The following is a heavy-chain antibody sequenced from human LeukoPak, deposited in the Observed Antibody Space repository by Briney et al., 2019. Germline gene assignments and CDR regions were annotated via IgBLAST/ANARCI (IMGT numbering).Heavy chain of an antibody. V-gene: IGHV3-30*18. Sequence: PGGSLRLSCAASEFTFSIYGMHWVRQAPGKGLEWVAVISYDGSYKFYADSVKGRFTISRDNSKSTLYLQMNSLRAEDTAVYYCAKDRYSGLNTIDYWGQGTLVTVSS. D-gene: IGHD6-13*01. CDR3: AKDRYSGLNTIDY. CDR2: ISYDGSYK. J-gene: IGHJ4*02. CDR1: EFTFSIYG.